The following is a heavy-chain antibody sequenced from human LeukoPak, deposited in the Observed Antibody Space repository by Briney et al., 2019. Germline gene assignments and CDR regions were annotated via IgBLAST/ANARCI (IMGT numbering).Heavy chain of an antibody. CDR2: IKPKSDDT. J-gene: IGHJ6*02. CDR3: ARVDEGGHFSYYGMDA. V-gene: IGHV1-2*02. D-gene: IGHD3-16*01. CDR1: GYSFNAYY. Sequence: GASVKVSCEASGYSFNAYYIHWVRQAPGQGLEWMGWIKPKSDDTNYGQNFQGRVTMTRDTSISTAYMELSGLRSDDTAVYYCARVDEGGHFSYYGMDAWAKGPRSPSP.